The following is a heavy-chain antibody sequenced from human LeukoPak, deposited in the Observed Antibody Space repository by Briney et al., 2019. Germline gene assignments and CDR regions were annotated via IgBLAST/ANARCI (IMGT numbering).Heavy chain of an antibody. D-gene: IGHD5-18*01. V-gene: IGHV3-23*01. CDR1: AFTFSNHA. CDR3: AKAGEQQWLRMHFDN. CDR2: ISGSGDGT. Sequence: PGGSLRLSCAASAFTFSNHAMNWVRQAPGKGLEWVSVISGSGDGTHYADSVKGRFTISRDNSKNTLYLQMKSLRAEDTAVYYCAKAGEQQWLRMHFDNWGQGTLVTVSS. J-gene: IGHJ4*02.